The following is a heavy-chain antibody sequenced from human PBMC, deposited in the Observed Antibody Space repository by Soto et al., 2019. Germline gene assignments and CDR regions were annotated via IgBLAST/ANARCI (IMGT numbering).Heavy chain of an antibody. CDR2: ILIGPCIT. Sequence: GWSLRVSCAVYGLNFRGFAMSWFRQAPGKGLEWVSGILIGPCITYYADSVRGRVTISSDTSKNTVYLQMNSLRAEDTAIYYCARSRSAMADGMNVWGQGTTVTVYS. CDR3: ARSRSAMADGMNV. CDR1: GLNFRGFA. J-gene: IGHJ6*02. D-gene: IGHD5-18*01. V-gene: IGHV3-23*03.